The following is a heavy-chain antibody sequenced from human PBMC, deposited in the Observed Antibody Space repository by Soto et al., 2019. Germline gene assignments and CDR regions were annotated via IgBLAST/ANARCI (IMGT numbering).Heavy chain of an antibody. J-gene: IGHJ5*02. CDR3: ARVPFPSFGVGDPPVGWFAP. Sequence: QGHLQESGPGLVKPSQTLSLTCTVSAGFVNSNNNYLSWIRQPPGKGLEWLGYIFYTGSTYYNPSPRSRMTITIATSKNRFSLKLLSVTAADPGVYYCARVPFPSFGVGDPPVGWFAPWGQGTLVSVS. CDR1: AGFVNSNNNY. CDR2: IFYTGST. V-gene: IGHV4-30-4*01. D-gene: IGHD3-3*01.